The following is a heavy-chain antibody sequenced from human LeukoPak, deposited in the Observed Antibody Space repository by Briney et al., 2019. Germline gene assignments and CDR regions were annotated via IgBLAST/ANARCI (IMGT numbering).Heavy chain of an antibody. CDR2: ISGRGGST. V-gene: IGHV3-23*01. CDR1: GFTFSTYA. CDR3: AESGDFWSGYPPRDI. J-gene: IGHJ3*02. Sequence: GGSLRLSCAASGFTFSTYAMSWVRQAPGKGLEWVSAISGRGGSTYYAESVKGRYTISRDDSKNTLNLQMNSLRVEDTAVYYCAESGDFWSGYPPRDIWGQGAMVSVSS. D-gene: IGHD3-3*01.